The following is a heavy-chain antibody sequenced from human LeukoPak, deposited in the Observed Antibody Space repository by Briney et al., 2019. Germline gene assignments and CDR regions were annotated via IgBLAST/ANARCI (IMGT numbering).Heavy chain of an antibody. Sequence: SETLSLTCAVYGGSFSGYYWSWIRQPPGKGLEWIGEINHSGSTNYNPSLKSRVTISVDTSKNQFSLKLSSVTAADTAVYYCARGPFVYYGSGSYRKWYFDYWGQGTLVTVSS. J-gene: IGHJ4*02. D-gene: IGHD3-10*01. CDR3: ARGPFVYYGSGSYRKWYFDY. CDR2: INHSGST. CDR1: GGSFSGYY. V-gene: IGHV4-34*01.